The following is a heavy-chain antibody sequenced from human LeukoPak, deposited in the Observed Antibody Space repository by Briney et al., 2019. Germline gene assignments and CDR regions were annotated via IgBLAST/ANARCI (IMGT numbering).Heavy chain of an antibody. CDR3: VRDPLCLGELSLNYFDY. V-gene: IGHV3-48*03. CDR1: GFTFSSYE. Sequence: PGGSLRLSCAASGFTFSSYEMNWVRQAPGKGLEWVSYISSSGSTIYYADSVKGRFTISRDNAKNSLYLQMNSLRAEDTAVYYCVRDPLCLGELSLNYFDYWGQGTLVTVSS. J-gene: IGHJ4*02. CDR2: ISSSGSTI. D-gene: IGHD3-16*02.